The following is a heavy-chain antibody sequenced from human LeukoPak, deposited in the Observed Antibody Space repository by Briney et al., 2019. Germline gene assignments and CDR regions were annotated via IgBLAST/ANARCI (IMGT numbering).Heavy chain of an antibody. CDR2: ISAYNGNT. V-gene: IGHV1-18*01. D-gene: IGHD3-3*01. CDR1: GYIFTSYG. CDR3: ARVSDVLRFLEWLSDHYYYMDV. Sequence: ASVKVSCKASGYIFTSYGISWVRQAPGQGLEWMGWISAYNGNTNYAQKLQGRVTMTTDTSTSTAYMELRSLRSDDTAVYYCARVSDVLRFLEWLSDHYYYMDVWGKGTMVTVSS. J-gene: IGHJ6*03.